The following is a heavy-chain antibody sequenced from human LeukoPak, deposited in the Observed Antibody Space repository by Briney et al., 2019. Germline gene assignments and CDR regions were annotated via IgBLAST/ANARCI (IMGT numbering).Heavy chain of an antibody. CDR3: ARDRGSSGWYPTYNMDV. CDR1: GFTFSSYN. J-gene: IGHJ6*02. CDR2: ISSSSSYI. V-gene: IGHV3-21*01. Sequence: GGSLRLSCAASGFTFSSYNMNWVRQAPGKGLEWVSSISSSSSYIYYADSVKGRFTISRDNAKNSLYLQMSSLRAEDTAVYYCARDRGSSGWYPTYNMDVWGQGTTVTVSS. D-gene: IGHD6-19*01.